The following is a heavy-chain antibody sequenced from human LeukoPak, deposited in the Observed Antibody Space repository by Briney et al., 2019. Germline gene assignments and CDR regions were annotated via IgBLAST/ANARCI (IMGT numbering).Heavy chain of an antibody. D-gene: IGHD2-2*02. CDR1: GGSISSSSYY. CDR3: AREGCSSTTCYNYFDY. Sequence: SETLSLTCTVSGGSISSSSYYWGWIRQPPGKGLEWIGSIYDSGSTYYNPSLKSRVTISVDTPKNQSSLKMSSVTAADTAVYYCAREGCSSTTCYNYFDYWGQGTLVTVSS. CDR2: IYDSGST. J-gene: IGHJ4*02. V-gene: IGHV4-39*07.